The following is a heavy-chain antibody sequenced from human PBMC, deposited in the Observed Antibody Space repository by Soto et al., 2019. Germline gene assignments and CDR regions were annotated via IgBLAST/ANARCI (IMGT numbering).Heavy chain of an antibody. J-gene: IGHJ4*02. CDR3: ARDLLPQWLVHYFDY. CDR1: GFTFSSYW. Sequence: GGSLRLSCAASGFTFSSYWMSWVRQAPGKGLEWVANIKQDGSEKYYVDSVKGRFTISRDNAKNSLYLQMNSLRAEDTAVYYCARDLLPQWLVHYFDYWGQGTLVTVSS. D-gene: IGHD6-19*01. CDR2: IKQDGSEK. V-gene: IGHV3-7*01.